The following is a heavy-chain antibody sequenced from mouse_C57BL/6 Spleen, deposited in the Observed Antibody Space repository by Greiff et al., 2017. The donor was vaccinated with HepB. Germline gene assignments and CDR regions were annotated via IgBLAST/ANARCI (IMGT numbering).Heavy chain of an antibody. D-gene: IGHD2-2*01. CDR2: IDPENGDT. CDR3: TTGYGAMDY. J-gene: IGHJ4*01. Sequence: EVQLVESGAELVRPGASVKLSCTASGFNIKDDYMHWVKQRPEQGLEWIGWIDPENGDTEYASKFQGKATITADTYSNTAYLQLSSLTSEDTAVYYCTTGYGAMDYWGQGTSVTVSS. V-gene: IGHV14-4*01. CDR1: GFNIKDDY.